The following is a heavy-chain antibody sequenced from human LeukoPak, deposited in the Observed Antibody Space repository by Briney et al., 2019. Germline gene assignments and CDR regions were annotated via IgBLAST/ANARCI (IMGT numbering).Heavy chain of an antibody. J-gene: IGHJ4*02. V-gene: IGHV5-51*01. CDR2: IYPADSDI. Sequence: GEPLKISCKGSGYSINNYWIGWVRQMPGKGLEWMGIIYPADSDIRYSPSFQGQVTISADKSISTAYLQWSSLKASDTAMYFCARRTGYYFDYWGQGTLVTVSS. D-gene: IGHD7-27*01. CDR1: GYSINNYW. CDR3: ARRTGYYFDY.